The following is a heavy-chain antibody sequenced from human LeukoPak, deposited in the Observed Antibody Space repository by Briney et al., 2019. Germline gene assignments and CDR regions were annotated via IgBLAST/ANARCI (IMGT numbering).Heavy chain of an antibody. V-gene: IGHV4-34*01. CDR3: ASSARYFDWLHDY. Sequence: KPGGSLRLSCAASGFTFSSYAMSWIRQPPGKGLEWIGEINHSGSTNYNPSLKSRVTISVDTSKNQFSLKLSSVTAADTAVYYCASSARYFDWLHDYWGQGTLVTVSS. J-gene: IGHJ4*02. CDR1: GFTFSSYA. D-gene: IGHD3-9*01. CDR2: INHSGST.